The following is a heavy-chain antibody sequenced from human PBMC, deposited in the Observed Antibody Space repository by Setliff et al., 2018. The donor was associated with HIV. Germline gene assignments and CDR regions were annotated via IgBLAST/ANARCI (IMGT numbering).Heavy chain of an antibody. CDR2: IYYSGST. J-gene: IGHJ6*02. Sequence: TLSLTCTVSGGSISSYYWSWIRQPPGKGLVWIGYIYYSGSTNYNPSLKSRVTISVDTSKNQFSLKLSSVTAADTAVYYCARGSGYYDSSGLYYYYYYGMDVWGQGTTVTVSS. CDR3: ARGSGYYDSSGLYYYYYYGMDV. D-gene: IGHD3-22*01. CDR1: GGSISSYY. V-gene: IGHV4-59*12.